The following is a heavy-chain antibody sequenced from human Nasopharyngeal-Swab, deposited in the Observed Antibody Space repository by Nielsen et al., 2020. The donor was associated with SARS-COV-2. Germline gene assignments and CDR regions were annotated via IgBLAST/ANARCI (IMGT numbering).Heavy chain of an antibody. Sequence: SPKIPCPAPGFTFSDYHMSLIPQAPGKGLEWVSYFLSSGSTIYYPDSVKGRFTISRDNAKTSLYLQMNSLRAEDTAVYYCARESGLGPNYYYYYGMDVWGQGTTVTVSS. D-gene: IGHD5-12*01. CDR3: ARESGLGPNYYYYYGMDV. V-gene: IGHV3-11*04. CDR1: GFTFSDYH. CDR2: FLSSGSTI. J-gene: IGHJ6*02.